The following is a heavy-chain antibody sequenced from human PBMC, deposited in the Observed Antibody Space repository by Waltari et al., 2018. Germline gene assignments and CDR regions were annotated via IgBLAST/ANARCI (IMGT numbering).Heavy chain of an antibody. D-gene: IGHD3-3*01. CDR3: TTGSFTIFGVVLGA. CDR2: IKSKTDGGTT. Sequence: EVQLVESGGGLVKPGGSLRLSCAASGFTFSNAWMSSVRHAPGKGLEWVGRIKSKTDGGTTDYAAPVKGRFTISRDDSKNTLYLQMNSLKTEDTAVYYCTTGSFTIFGVVLGAWGQGTLVTVSS. CDR1: GFTFSNAW. V-gene: IGHV3-15*01. J-gene: IGHJ4*02.